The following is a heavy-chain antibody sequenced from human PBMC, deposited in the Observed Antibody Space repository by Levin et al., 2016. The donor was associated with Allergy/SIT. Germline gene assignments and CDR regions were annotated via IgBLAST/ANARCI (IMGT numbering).Heavy chain of an antibody. V-gene: IGHV3-30*18. J-gene: IGHJ6*02. CDR3: AKDLSSIAAPTWLYYYYYGMDV. CDR1: GFTFSSYG. CDR2: ISYDGSNK. D-gene: IGHD6-6*01. Sequence: GESLKISCAASGFTFSSYGMHWVRQAPGKGLEWVAVISYDGSNKYYADSVKGRFTISRDNSKNTLYLQMNSLRAEDTAVYYCAKDLSSIAAPTWLYYYYYGMDVWGQGTTVTVSS.